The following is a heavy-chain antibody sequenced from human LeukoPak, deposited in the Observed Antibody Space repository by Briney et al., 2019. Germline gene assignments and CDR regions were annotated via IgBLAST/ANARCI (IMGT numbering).Heavy chain of an antibody. CDR3: ARGITRTTRFYYYYYMDV. V-gene: IGHV1-2*02. CDR2: INPNSGGT. J-gene: IGHJ6*03. D-gene: IGHD1-1*01. CDR1: GYTFTSYG. Sequence: ASVKVSCKASGYTFTSYGVSWVRQAPGQGLEWMGWINPNSGGTNYAQKFQGRVTMTRDTSISTAYLELSSLRSEDTAVYYCARGITRTTRFYYYYYMDVWGKGTTVAISS.